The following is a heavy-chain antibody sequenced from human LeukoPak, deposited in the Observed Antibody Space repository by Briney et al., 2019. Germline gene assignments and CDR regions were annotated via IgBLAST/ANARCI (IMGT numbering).Heavy chain of an antibody. D-gene: IGHD3-16*01. J-gene: IGHJ4*02. V-gene: IGHV3-21*01. CDR2: ISGLSSYT. CDR1: GFTFSDYD. CDR3: GRAFPPLRTSSAGDL. Sequence: GGSPRLSCSAPGFTFSDYDMNWVRQAPGKGLEWVSSISGLSSYTYYGESVKGRFSISRDNAKNSLYLQMNSLGAEDTATYYCGRAFPPLRTSSAGDLWGQGILVTVSS.